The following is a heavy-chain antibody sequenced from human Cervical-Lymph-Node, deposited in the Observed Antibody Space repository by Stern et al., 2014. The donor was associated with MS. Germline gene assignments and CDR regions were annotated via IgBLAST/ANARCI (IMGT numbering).Heavy chain of an antibody. D-gene: IGHD2-2*03. Sequence: QVQLQDSGPGLVKPSETLSLTCTVSGASISTYYCSWIRQPPGRGLEWVGYAFHTGTTIYNPSLKSRVTISLDTSKNQFSLILRSVTAADTAVYYCARKALSMDHYFDSWGQGALVTVSS. CDR2: AFHTGTT. CDR1: GASISTYY. J-gene: IGHJ4*02. V-gene: IGHV4-59*01. CDR3: ARKALSMDHYFDS.